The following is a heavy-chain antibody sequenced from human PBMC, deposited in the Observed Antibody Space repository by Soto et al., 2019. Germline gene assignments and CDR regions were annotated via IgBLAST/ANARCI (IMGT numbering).Heavy chain of an antibody. D-gene: IGHD3-16*02. J-gene: IGHJ4*02. V-gene: IGHV4-59*01. CDR1: GGSISSYY. Sequence: PSETLSLTCTVSGGSISSYYWSWIRQPPGKGLEWIGYIYYSGSTNYNPSLKSRVTISVDTSKHQFSLKLSSVTAADTAVYYCARGSPYDYVWGSYRPFDYWGPGTLVTVS. CDR3: ARGSPYDYVWGSYRPFDY. CDR2: IYYSGST.